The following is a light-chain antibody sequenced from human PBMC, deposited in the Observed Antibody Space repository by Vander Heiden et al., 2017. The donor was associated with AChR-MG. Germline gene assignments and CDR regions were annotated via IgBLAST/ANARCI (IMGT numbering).Light chain of an antibody. CDR1: QALTSTN. V-gene: IGKV3-20*01. CDR2: GSS. CDR3: QQYGSSTET. J-gene: IGKJ1*01. Sequence: VLTQSPGALSLSPGERATLSCRASQALTSTNFLAWYQQRPGQAPRLLIYGSSTRASVIPDRFSGSGSGTDFTLTITRLEPEDSAVYYCQQYGSSTETFGQGTKVEI.